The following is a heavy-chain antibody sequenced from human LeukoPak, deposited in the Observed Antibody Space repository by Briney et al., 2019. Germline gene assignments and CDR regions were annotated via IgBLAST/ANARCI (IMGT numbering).Heavy chain of an antibody. CDR2: IYYSGST. J-gene: IGHJ3*01. V-gene: IGHV4-59*01. Sequence: SETLSLTCTVSGGSISNYYWSWIRQPPGKGLEWIGYIYYSGSTNYNPSLKSRVTISVDTSKNQFSLNLRSVTAADTAVYYCARGYYDSSGYSNAFDLWGQGTMVIVSS. CDR3: ARGYYDSSGYSNAFDL. D-gene: IGHD3-22*01. CDR1: GGSISNYY.